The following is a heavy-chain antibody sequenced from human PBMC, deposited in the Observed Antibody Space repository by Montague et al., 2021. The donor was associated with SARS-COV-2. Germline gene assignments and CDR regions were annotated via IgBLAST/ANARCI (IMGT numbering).Heavy chain of an antibody. Sequence: SETLSLTCAVSGGSISHYYWSWIRQPPGKGLEWIGYIYSSGGTNYNPSLKCRVTLSSDAAKNHFSLRLSSVTAADTAVYYCARRTDILTGYYDYWGQGTLVTVSS. D-gene: IGHD3-9*01. CDR1: GGSISHYY. CDR3: ARRTDILTGYYDY. J-gene: IGHJ4*02. CDR2: IYSSGGT. V-gene: IGHV4-59*01.